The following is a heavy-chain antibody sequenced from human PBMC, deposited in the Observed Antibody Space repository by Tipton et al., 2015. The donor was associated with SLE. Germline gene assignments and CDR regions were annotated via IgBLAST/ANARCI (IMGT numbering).Heavy chain of an antibody. D-gene: IGHD3-22*01. CDR3: ARDTDRGSSAYAGAFDF. V-gene: IGHV4-39*07. CDR2: VNHRGST. J-gene: IGHJ3*01. Sequence: TLSLTCIVSGDSISSSSYYWGWIRQPPGKGLEWIGEVNHRGSTHYSPSLGSRVTISGDTSRNQFSLTLSSVTAADTAVYYCARDTDRGSSAYAGAFDFWGQGTVVTVTS. CDR1: GDSISSSSYY.